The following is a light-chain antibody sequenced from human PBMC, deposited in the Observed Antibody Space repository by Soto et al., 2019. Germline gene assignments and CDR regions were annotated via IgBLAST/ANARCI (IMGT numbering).Light chain of an antibody. Sequence: DIQMTQCPSTLSASVGYRVTITCRASQSISSWLAWYQQKPGKAPKLLIYDASSLERGVPSRFSGSGSGTEFTLTISSLQPDDFATYYCQQYDGYSRTFGQGTKVDNK. J-gene: IGKJ1*01. CDR3: QQYDGYSRT. CDR2: DAS. CDR1: QSISSW. V-gene: IGKV1-5*01.